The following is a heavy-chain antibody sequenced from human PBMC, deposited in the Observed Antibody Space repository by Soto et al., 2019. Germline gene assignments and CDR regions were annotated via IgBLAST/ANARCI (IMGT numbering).Heavy chain of an antibody. CDR3: ARGRGGWFINQLLNAFDI. CDR2: IYYSGST. Sequence: QVQLQESGPGLVKPSETLSLTCTVSGGSISSYYWSWIRQPPGKGLAWIGYIYYSGSTNYNPALKSRVTISVDTSKNQFSLKRSSVTAADTAVYYWARGRGGWFINQLLNAFDIWGQGTMVTVSS. J-gene: IGHJ3*02. D-gene: IGHD2-2*01. CDR1: GGSISSYY. V-gene: IGHV4-59*01.